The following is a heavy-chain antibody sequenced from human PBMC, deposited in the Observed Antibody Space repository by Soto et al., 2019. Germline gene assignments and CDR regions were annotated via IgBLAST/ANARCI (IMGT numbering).Heavy chain of an antibody. D-gene: IGHD2-8*01. CDR1: GFTFSGYS. CDR3: ARGFRNGFNV. CDR2: ISGPSIYI. V-gene: IGHV3-21*01. Sequence: EVQLVESGGGLVKPGGSLRLSCVASGFTFSGYSINWVRQAPGKGLEWVSYISGPSIYIYYADSVKGRFTISRDNAKSEVYLQINSLRAEDTAVYYCARGFRNGFNVWGQGTTVSVSS. J-gene: IGHJ6*02.